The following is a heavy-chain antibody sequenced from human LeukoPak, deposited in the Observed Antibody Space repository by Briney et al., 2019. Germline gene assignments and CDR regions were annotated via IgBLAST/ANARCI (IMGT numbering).Heavy chain of an antibody. Sequence: PGGSLRLSCAASGFTVCSNYMSWVRQAPGKGLEWVSVIYSGGSTCYADSVKGRFTISRDNSKNTLYLQMNSLRAEDTAVYYCARAEDYYDSSGYYRPCAFDIWGQGTMVTVSS. CDR3: ARAEDYYDSSGYYRPCAFDI. CDR2: IYSGGST. V-gene: IGHV3-53*01. J-gene: IGHJ3*02. D-gene: IGHD3-22*01. CDR1: GFTVCSNY.